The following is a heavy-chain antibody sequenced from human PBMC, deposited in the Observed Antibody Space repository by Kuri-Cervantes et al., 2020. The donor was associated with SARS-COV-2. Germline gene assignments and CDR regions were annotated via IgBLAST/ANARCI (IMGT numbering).Heavy chain of an antibody. V-gene: IGHV3-30-3*01. D-gene: IGHD1-1*01. CDR2: ISYDGSNK. J-gene: IGHJ6*03. CDR3: ARDPTIYYYYYYMDI. Sequence: GGSLRLSCAASGFTFSSYAMHWVRQAPGKGLEWVAVISYDGSNKYYADSVKGRFTISRDNSKNTLYLQMNSLRAEDTAVYYCARDPTIYYYYYYMDIRGKGTTVTVSS. CDR1: GFTFSSYA.